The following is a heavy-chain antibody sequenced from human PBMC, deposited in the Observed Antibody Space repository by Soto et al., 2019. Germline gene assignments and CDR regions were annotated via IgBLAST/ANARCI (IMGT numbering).Heavy chain of an antibody. CDR2: MNPNSGNT. Sequence: SVKVSCKASGYPFTSYDINWVRQATGQGLEWMGWMNPNSGNTGYAQKFQGRVTMTRNTSISTAYMELSSLRSEDTAVYYCARNYQYQLLGRFDPWGQGTLVTVSS. V-gene: IGHV1-8*01. CDR3: ARNYQYQLLGRFDP. CDR1: GYPFTSYD. D-gene: IGHD2-2*01. J-gene: IGHJ5*02.